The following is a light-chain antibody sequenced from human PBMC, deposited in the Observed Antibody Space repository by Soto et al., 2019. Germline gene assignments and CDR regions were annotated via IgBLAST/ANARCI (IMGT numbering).Light chain of an antibody. V-gene: IGKV1-12*01. J-gene: IGKJ4*01. CDR1: QFISIW. Sequence: DIQMTQSPSSVSASVGDRVTITCRAFQFISIWLAWFQQKSGKAPKLLFYAASSLQSGVPSRLSGIGFGTVFILTFSSLQPEDFATYYCQQANSFPITFGGGTKVDIK. CDR3: QQANSFPIT. CDR2: AAS.